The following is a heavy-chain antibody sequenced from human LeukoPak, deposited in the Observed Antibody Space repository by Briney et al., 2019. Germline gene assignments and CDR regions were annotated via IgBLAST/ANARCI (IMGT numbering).Heavy chain of an antibody. D-gene: IGHD6-13*01. CDR3: ARVDSSSWYENWFDP. V-gene: IGHV4-59*01. Sequence: SETLSLTCTVSGGSISSYYWSWIRQPPEKGLEWIGYIYYSGSTNYNPSLKSRVTISVGTSKNQFSLKLSSVTAADTAVYYCARVDSSSWYENWFDPWGQGTLVTVSS. J-gene: IGHJ5*02. CDR2: IYYSGST. CDR1: GGSISSYY.